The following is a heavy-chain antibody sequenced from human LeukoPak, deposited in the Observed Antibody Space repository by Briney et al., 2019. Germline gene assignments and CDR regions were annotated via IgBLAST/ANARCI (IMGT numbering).Heavy chain of an antibody. V-gene: IGHV4-34*01. CDR3: ARTSSSSFHY. CDR2: INHSGST. D-gene: IGHD6-6*01. CDR1: GGSFSGYY. Sequence: SETLSLTCAVYGGSFSGYYWSWIRQPPGKGLEWIGEINHSGSTNYNPPLKSRVTISVDTSKNQFSLKLSSVTAADTAVYYCARTSSSSFHYWGQGTLVTVSS. J-gene: IGHJ4*02.